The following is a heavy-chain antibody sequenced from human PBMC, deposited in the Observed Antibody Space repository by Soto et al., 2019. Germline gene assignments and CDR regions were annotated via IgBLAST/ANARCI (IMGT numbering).Heavy chain of an antibody. CDR3: ARHPERIAEIGWFDP. Sequence: EVQLVESGGGLVQPGGSLRLSCAASGFTFSSYSMNWVRQAPGKGLEWVSYISSSSSTIYYADSVKGRFTISRDNAKNSLYLQMNRLRAEDTAGYYCARHPERIAEIGWFDPWGQGTLVTVSS. CDR1: GFTFSSYS. J-gene: IGHJ5*02. D-gene: IGHD6-13*01. CDR2: ISSSSSTI. V-gene: IGHV3-48*01.